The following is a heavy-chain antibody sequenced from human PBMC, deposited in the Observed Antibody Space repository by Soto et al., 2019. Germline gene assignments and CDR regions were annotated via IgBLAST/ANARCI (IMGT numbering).Heavy chain of an antibody. V-gene: IGHV3-23*01. Sequence: PWGSLSLSCAAYGFICISYDMSWVRQAPGKGLEWVSTILVDGRTFYVDSVKGRFTISRDSSQNTVYLQMNSLRAEDTALYYCARGAAAAGTDWFDAWGQGTLVTVSS. CDR2: ILVDGRT. CDR1: GFICISYD. D-gene: IGHD6-13*01. CDR3: ARGAAAAGTDWFDA. J-gene: IGHJ5*02.